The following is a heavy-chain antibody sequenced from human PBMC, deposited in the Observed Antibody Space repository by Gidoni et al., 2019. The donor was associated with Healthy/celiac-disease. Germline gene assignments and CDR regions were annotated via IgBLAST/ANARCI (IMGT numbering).Heavy chain of an antibody. V-gene: IGHV3-33*01. Sequence: QVQLVESGGGVVQPGRSLRLSCAASVFTFSSYGMHWVRQAPGKGLEWVAVIWYDGSNKYYADSVKGRFTISRDNSKNTLYLQMNSLRAEDTAVYYCARGIGGYSYGYFDYWGQGTLVTVSS. D-gene: IGHD5-18*01. CDR2: IWYDGSNK. J-gene: IGHJ4*02. CDR1: VFTFSSYG. CDR3: ARGIGGYSYGYFDY.